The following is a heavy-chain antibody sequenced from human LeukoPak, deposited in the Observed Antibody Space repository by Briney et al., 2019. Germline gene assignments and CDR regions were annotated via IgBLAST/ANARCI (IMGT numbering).Heavy chain of an antibody. CDR3: ARDVSATYYYTLDV. Sequence: PGGSLRLSCAASGFTFSTYAMSWVRQAPGKGLEWVSTISGSAGSTYYADSVKGRFTISRDNAKNSLYLQMDSLRTEDTALYYCARDVSATYYYTLDVWGRGTTVTVSS. CDR2: ISGSAGST. CDR1: GFTFSTYA. D-gene: IGHD5/OR15-5a*01. J-gene: IGHJ6*02. V-gene: IGHV3-23*01.